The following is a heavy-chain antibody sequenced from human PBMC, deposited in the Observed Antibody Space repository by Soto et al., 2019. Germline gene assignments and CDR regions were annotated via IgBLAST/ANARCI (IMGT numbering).Heavy chain of an antibody. V-gene: IGHV1-69*13. D-gene: IGHD6-19*01. Sequence: ASVKVSCKASGGTFSSYAISWVRQAPGQGLEWMGGIIPIFGTANYAQKFQGRVTITADESTSTAYMELSSLRSEDTAVYYCARDRIAVAGTVTDWFDPWGQGTLVTVSS. J-gene: IGHJ5*02. CDR1: GGTFSSYA. CDR2: IIPIFGTA. CDR3: ARDRIAVAGTVTDWFDP.